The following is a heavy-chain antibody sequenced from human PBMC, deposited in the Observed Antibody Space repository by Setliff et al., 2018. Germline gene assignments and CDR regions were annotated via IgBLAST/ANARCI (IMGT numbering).Heavy chain of an antibody. CDR3: ARGGKAADARKGLFEN. D-gene: IGHD6-13*01. J-gene: IGHJ4*02. Sequence: ASVKVSCKASGYTFAGYYIHWVRQAPGQGLEWMGIINPGGGSASVVDNFQDRVTMTRDTSTSTVYLDLSSLRSEDTAVYYCARGGKAADARKGLFENWGQGTQVTVS. CDR2: INPGGGSA. V-gene: IGHV1-46*01. CDR1: GYTFAGYY.